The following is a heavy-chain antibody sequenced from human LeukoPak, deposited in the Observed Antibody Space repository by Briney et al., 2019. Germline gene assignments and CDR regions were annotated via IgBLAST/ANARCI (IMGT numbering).Heavy chain of an antibody. J-gene: IGHJ5*02. CDR1: GFTFSSYV. V-gene: IGHV3-23*01. Sequence: GGSLRLSCAASGFTFSSYVMSWVRQAPGKGLEWVSAISSSGGSTYYADSVKGRFTISRDNSKNTLYLQMNSLRAEATAVYYCAKAGAYFSFGWFDPWGEGTLVTVSS. CDR3: AKAGAYFSFGWFDP. D-gene: IGHD3-16*01. CDR2: ISSSGGST.